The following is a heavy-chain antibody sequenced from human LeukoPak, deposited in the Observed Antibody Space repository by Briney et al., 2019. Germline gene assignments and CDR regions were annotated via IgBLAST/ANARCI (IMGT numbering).Heavy chain of an antibody. CDR3: ARDQSAVAGTRYFQH. V-gene: IGHV3-20*04. CDR1: GFTFDDYG. D-gene: IGHD6-19*01. J-gene: IGHJ1*01. CDR2: INWNGGST. Sequence: GGSLRLSCAASGFTFDDYGMSWVRQAPGKGLEWVSGINWNGGSTGYADSVKGRFTISRDNAKNSLYLQMNSLRAEDTAVYYCARDQSAVAGTRYFQHWGQGTLVTVSS.